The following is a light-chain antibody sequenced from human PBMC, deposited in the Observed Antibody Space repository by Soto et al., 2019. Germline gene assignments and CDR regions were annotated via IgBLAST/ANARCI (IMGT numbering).Light chain of an antibody. J-gene: IGKJ4*01. CDR2: LAS. CDR1: QSISMY. Sequence: DIQMTQSPSSLSASVGDRVTITCRASQSISMYLNWYQQKPGKAPKHLIFLASSLQSGVPSRVSGSGSGTDFTLTISSLQPEDFATYHCQQSYSSPLTFGGGTKVEIK. CDR3: QQSYSSPLT. V-gene: IGKV1-39*01.